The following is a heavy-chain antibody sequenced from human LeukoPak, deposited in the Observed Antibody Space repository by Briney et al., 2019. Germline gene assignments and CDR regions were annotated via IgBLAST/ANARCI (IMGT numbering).Heavy chain of an antibody. CDR1: GGSISSGDYY. V-gene: IGHV4-30-4*01. D-gene: IGHD2-15*01. Sequence: SQTLSLTCTVSGGSISSGDYYWSWIRQPPGKGLEWIGYIYYSGSTYYNPSLKSRVTISVDTSKNQLSLKLSSVTAADTAVYYCARDHPYYCSCGSCFSVGRWFDPWGQGTLVTGSS. CDR2: IYYSGST. J-gene: IGHJ5*02. CDR3: ARDHPYYCSCGSCFSVGRWFDP.